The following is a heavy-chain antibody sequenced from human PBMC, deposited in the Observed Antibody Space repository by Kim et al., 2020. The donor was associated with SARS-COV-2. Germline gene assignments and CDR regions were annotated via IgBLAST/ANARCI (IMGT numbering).Heavy chain of an antibody. V-gene: IGHV5-51*01. CDR2: IYPGDSVA. CDR3: VRQDYVNSAGLVDP. CDR1: GFTFVAYW. Sequence: GESLKISCQVSGFTFVAYWIGWVRQMLGRGLAWMGVIYPGDSVARYSPSFQGQVTFSVGKSTNTAYLHGASLKAAVTAMYFCVRQDYVNSAGLVDPWGQGTLVTVSS. D-gene: IGHD3-16*01. J-gene: IGHJ5*02.